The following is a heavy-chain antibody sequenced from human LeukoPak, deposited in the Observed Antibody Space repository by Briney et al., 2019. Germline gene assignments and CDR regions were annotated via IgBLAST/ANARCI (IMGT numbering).Heavy chain of an antibody. D-gene: IGHD3-16*01. CDR2: ISNNADRT. J-gene: IGHJ5*02. CDR1: GFTFSSDA. Sequence: GGSLRLSCSASGFTFSSDAMHWVRQAPGKGLEYVSGISNNADRTYYADSVKGRFTISRDNSKDTLYLQMSSLRPEDTAVYYCVKGLVLADDYFDPWGQGTLVTVSS. CDR3: VKGLVLADDYFDP. V-gene: IGHV3-64D*09.